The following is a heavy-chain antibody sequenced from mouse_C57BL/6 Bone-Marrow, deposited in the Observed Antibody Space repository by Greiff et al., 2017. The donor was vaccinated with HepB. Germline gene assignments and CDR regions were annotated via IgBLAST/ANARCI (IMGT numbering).Heavy chain of an antibody. J-gene: IGHJ1*03. CDR3: ARSEGSHWYFDV. D-gene: IGHD3-2*02. CDR2: IHPNSGST. CDR1: GYTFTSYW. V-gene: IGHV1-64*01. Sequence: QVQLKQPGAELVKPGASVKLSCKASGYTFTSYWMHWVKQRPGQGLEWIGMIHPNSGSTNYNEKFKSKATLTVDKSSSTAYMQLSSLTSEDSAVYYCARSEGSHWYFDVWGTGTTVTVSS.